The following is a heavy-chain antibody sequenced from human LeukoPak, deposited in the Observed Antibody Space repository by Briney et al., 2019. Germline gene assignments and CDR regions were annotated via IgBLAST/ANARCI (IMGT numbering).Heavy chain of an antibody. D-gene: IGHD2-2*01. Sequence: GGSLRLSCTASGFTFCDYAMSWVRQAPGKGLEWVGFIRSKAYGGTTEYAASVKGRFTISRDDSKSIAYLQMNSLKTEDTAVYYCTRSSAYCSSTSCYVLDYWGQGTLVTVSS. J-gene: IGHJ4*02. CDR2: IRSKAYGGTT. CDR3: TRSSAYCSSTSCYVLDY. CDR1: GFTFCDYA. V-gene: IGHV3-49*04.